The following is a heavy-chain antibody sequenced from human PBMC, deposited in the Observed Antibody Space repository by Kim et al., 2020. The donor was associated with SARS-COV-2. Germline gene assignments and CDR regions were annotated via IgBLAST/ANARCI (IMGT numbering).Heavy chain of an antibody. J-gene: IGHJ4*02. CDR1: GFTFSSYG. V-gene: IGHV3-30*18. CDR3: AKTQSWNDYIWGSYRSYFDY. D-gene: IGHD3-16*02. CDR2: ISYDGSNK. Sequence: GGSLRLSCAASGFTFSSYGMHWVRQAPGKGLEWVAVISYDGSNKYYVDSVKGRFTISRDNSKNTLYLQMNSLRAEDTAVYYCAKTQSWNDYIWGSYRSYFDYWGQGTLVTVSS.